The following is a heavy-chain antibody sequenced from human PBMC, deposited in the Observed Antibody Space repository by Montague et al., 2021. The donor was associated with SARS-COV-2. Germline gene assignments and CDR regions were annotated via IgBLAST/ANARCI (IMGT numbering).Heavy chain of an antibody. Sequence: SLRLSCAASGFTFSSYEMNLVRQAPGKGLEWVSYITSSFSTIYYXDSXKGRFTISRDNAKNSLFLQMNSLRAEDTAASYCARDLRDYDILTGYLWGQGTLVTVSS. CDR2: ITSSFSTI. V-gene: IGHV3-48*03. CDR3: ARDLRDYDILTGYL. CDR1: GFTFSSYE. J-gene: IGHJ4*02. D-gene: IGHD3-9*01.